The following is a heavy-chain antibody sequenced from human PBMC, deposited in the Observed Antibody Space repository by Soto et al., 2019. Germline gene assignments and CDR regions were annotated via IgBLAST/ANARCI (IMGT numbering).Heavy chain of an antibody. J-gene: IGHJ4*02. CDR1: GFTFSSYW. CDR2: INSDGSST. CDR3: ARDYRAVAGLWYFDY. V-gene: IGHV3-74*01. D-gene: IGHD6-19*01. Sequence: EVQLVESGGGLVQPGGSLRLSCAASGFTFSSYWMHWVRQAPGKGLVWVSRINSDGSSTSYADPVKGRFTISRDNAKNTLYLQMNSLRAEDTAVYYCARDYRAVAGLWYFDYWGQGTLVTVSS.